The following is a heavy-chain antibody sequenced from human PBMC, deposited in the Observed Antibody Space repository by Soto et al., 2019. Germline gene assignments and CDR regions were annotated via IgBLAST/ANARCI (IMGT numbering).Heavy chain of an antibody. Sequence: EVQLVESGGGLVQPGGSLRLSCAASGFTFSKYWMSWVRQAPGKGLEWVANIRQDGSEKYYVDSVKGRFTISRDNAKNSLYLQMNSLRAEDTAVYYCASSLEAWSFDYWGQGSLVNVSS. V-gene: IGHV3-7*01. CDR1: GFTFSKYW. J-gene: IGHJ4*02. CDR2: IRQDGSEK. D-gene: IGHD3-3*01. CDR3: ASSLEAWSFDY.